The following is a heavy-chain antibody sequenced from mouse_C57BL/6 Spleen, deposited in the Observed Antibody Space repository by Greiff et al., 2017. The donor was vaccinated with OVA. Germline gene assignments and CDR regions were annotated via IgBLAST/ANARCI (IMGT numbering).Heavy chain of an antibody. J-gene: IGHJ2*01. CDR2: IDPETGGT. CDR3: TREANWENYFDY. CDR1: GYTFTDYE. V-gene: IGHV1-15*01. D-gene: IGHD4-1*01. Sequence: VKLMESGAELVRPGASVTLSCKASGYTFTDYEMHWVKQTPVHGLEWIGAIDPETGGTAYNQKFKGKAILTADKSSSTAYMELRSLTSEDSAVYYCTREANWENYFDYWGQGTTLTVSS.